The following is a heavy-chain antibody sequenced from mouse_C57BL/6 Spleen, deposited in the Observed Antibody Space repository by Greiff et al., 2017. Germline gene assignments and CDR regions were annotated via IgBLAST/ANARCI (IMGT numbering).Heavy chain of an antibody. Sequence: VQLQQSGAELMKPGASVKLSCKATGYTFTGYWIEWVKQRPGHGLEWIGEILPGSGSTNYNEKFKGKATFTADTSSNTAYMQLSSLSTEDTAIYYGARGTAVVARRYFGVWGTGTTVTVYS. J-gene: IGHJ1*03. CDR3: ARGTAVVARRYFGV. D-gene: IGHD1-1*01. CDR2: ILPGSGST. CDR1: GYTFTGYW. V-gene: IGHV1-9*01.